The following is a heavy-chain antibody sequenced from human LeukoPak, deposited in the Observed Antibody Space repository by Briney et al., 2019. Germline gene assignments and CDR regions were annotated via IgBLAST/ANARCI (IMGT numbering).Heavy chain of an antibody. CDR2: ISGDGVCP. V-gene: IGHV3-23*01. J-gene: IGHJ4*02. CDR3: ARDPGAFPYFFDC. D-gene: IGHD4/OR15-4a*01. CDR1: GFTFNNYA. Sequence: PGGSLRLSCAASGFTFNNYALTWVRQTPGKGLECVSAISGDGVCPYYADSVRGRFTISRDNSKNTLYLQMNSLRVEDTAVYFCARDPGAFPYFFDCWGQGTLVTVSS.